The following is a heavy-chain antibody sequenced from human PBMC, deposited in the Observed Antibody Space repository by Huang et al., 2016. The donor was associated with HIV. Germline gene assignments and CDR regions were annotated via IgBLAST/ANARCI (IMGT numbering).Heavy chain of an antibody. Sequence: QVQLVESGGGVVQPGGSLRLACAAAGFTFSNYPMHWVRQSPGKGLGWVAFISNDDGSTTYFADSVKGRFTISRDNSKNTVYLQMSSLRADDTAVFYCARDVLRGLGYFDVWGRGTLVTVSS. V-gene: IGHV3-30-3*01. J-gene: IGHJ2*01. CDR2: ISNDDGSTT. CDR3: ARDVLRGLGYFDV. CDR1: GFTFSNYP. D-gene: IGHD4-17*01.